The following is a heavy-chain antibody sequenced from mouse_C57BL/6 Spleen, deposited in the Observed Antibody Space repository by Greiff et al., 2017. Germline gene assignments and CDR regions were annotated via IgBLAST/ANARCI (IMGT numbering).Heavy chain of an antibody. CDR2: INPSSGYT. CDR3: APYGYDGAWFAY. Sequence: QVQLKESGAELARPGASVKMSCKASGYTFTSYTMHWVKQRPGQGLEWIGYINPSSGYTKYNQKFKDKATLTADKSSSTAYMQLSSLTSEDSAVYYCAPYGYDGAWFAYWGQGTLVTVSA. V-gene: IGHV1-4*01. CDR1: GYTFTSYT. D-gene: IGHD2-2*01. J-gene: IGHJ3*01.